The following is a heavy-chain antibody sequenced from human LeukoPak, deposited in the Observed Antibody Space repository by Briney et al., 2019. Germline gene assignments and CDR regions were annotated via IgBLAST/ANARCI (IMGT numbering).Heavy chain of an antibody. D-gene: IGHD3-10*01. CDR3: ARDSAARGRPEGAFDI. Sequence: GGSLRLSCAASGFTFSSYSKNWVRQAPGKGLEWVSSISSSSSYIYYADSVKGRFTISRDNAKNSLYLQMNSLRAEDTAAYYCARDSAARGRPEGAFDIWGQGTMVTVSS. J-gene: IGHJ3*02. V-gene: IGHV3-21*01. CDR2: ISSSSSYI. CDR1: GFTFSSYS.